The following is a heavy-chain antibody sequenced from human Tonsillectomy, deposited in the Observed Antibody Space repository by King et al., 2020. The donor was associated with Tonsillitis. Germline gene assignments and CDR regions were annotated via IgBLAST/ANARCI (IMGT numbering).Heavy chain of an antibody. CDR2: IYYSGST. V-gene: IGHV4-59*01. CDR3: ARTYTNSSGDY. CDR1: GGSIRSYY. D-gene: IGHD6-6*01. J-gene: IGHJ4*02. Sequence: VQLQESGPGLVKPSETLSLTCSVSGGSIRSYYWTWIRQPPGKGLEWIGYIYYSGSTNYNPSLKSRVTISVDTSKNQFSLKLSSVTAADTAVYYCARTYTNSSGDYWGQGTLVTVSS.